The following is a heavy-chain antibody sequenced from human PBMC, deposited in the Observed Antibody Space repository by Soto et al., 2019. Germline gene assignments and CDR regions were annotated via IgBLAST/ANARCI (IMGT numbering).Heavy chain of an antibody. CDR1: GGTFSRHA. Sequence: QVQLVQSGAEVRKPGSSVKVSCKASGGTFSRHAISWVRQAPGQGLEWMGGIIPIFGTANHAQKFQGRVRIIADESTSTVYMELSSLRSEETAMYYCARGWGYDSNDYYYAYLGQGTLVVVSS. V-gene: IGHV1-69*01. D-gene: IGHD3-22*01. CDR3: ARGWGYDSNDYYYAY. J-gene: IGHJ4*02. CDR2: IIPIFGTA.